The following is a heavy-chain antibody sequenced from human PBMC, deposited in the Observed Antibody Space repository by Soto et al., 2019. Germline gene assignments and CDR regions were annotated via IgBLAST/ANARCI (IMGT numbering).Heavy chain of an antibody. J-gene: IGHJ5*02. V-gene: IGHV4-59*01. CDR1: GGSISRYY. D-gene: IGHD2-8*01. CDR2: AYYSGDT. CDR3: ARDRSTYGGGGTGEVKENWFDP. Sequence: QVQLQESGPGVVKASETLSLSCSVSGGSISRYYWSWIRQPPGKGLEWIGYAYYSGDTGYNPSLKSRVTIAVDTSKSQVSLKLSSVTAADTAVYYCARDRSTYGGGGTGEVKENWFDPWGQGALVTVSS.